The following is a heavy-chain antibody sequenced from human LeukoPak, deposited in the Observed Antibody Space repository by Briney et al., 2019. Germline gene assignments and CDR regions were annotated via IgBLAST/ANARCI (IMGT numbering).Heavy chain of an antibody. CDR2: ITGSGGRT. CDR1: RFTFSSYV. D-gene: IGHD6-19*01. Sequence: GGSLRLSCAASRFTFSSYVMSWVRQSPAKGLEWVSTITGSGGRTFHADSVKGRFTISRDNSENTLYLQMNSLRAEDTAVYYCAKDLSPTVAVAGADYWGQGTLVTVSS. V-gene: IGHV3-23*01. CDR3: AKDLSPTVAVAGADY. J-gene: IGHJ4*02.